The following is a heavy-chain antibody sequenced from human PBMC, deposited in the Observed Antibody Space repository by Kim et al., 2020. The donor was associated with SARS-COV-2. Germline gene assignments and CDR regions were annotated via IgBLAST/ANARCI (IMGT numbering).Heavy chain of an antibody. V-gene: IGHV3-23*01. J-gene: IGHJ6*02. Sequence: GGSLRLSCAASGFTFSSYAMSWVRQAPGKGLEWVSAISGSGGSTYYADSVKGRFTISRDNSKNTLYLQMNSLRAEDTAVYYCAKGGDSGPRYYYYYYGMDVWGHGTTVTVSS. CDR1: GFTFSSYA. D-gene: IGHD5-12*01. CDR3: AKGGDSGPRYYYYYYGMDV. CDR2: ISGSGGST.